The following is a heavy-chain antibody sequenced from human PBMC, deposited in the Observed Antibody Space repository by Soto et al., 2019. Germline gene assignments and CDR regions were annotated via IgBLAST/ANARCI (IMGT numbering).Heavy chain of an antibody. Sequence: GASVKVSCKASGFTFTSSAVQWVRQARGQRLEWIGWIVVGSGNTNYAQKFQERVTITRDMSTSTAYMELSSLRSEDTAVYYCAAGSCSSTSCYRKAYYYYGMDVWGQGTKVTVSS. V-gene: IGHV1-58*01. J-gene: IGHJ6*02. D-gene: IGHD2-2*02. CDR2: IVVGSGNT. CDR3: AAGSCSSTSCYRKAYYYYGMDV. CDR1: GFTFTSSA.